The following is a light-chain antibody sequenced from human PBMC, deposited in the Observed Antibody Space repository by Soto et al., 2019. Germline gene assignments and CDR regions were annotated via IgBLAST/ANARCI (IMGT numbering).Light chain of an antibody. Sequence: SYELTQPPSVSVAPGKTARITCGGNNIGSKSVHWYQQKPGQAPVLVIYYDSDRPSGIPERFSGSNSGNTATLTISRVEAGDEDDYYCQVWDSSSDHLWVFGGGTKVTVL. CDR2: YDS. CDR3: QVWDSSSDHLWV. J-gene: IGLJ3*02. CDR1: NIGSKS. V-gene: IGLV3-21*04.